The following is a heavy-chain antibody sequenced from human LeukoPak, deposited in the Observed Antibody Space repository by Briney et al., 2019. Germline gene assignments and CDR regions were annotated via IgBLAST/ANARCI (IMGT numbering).Heavy chain of an antibody. CDR3: ARSTPATNRNYPPLFSFDS. J-gene: IGHJ4*02. D-gene: IGHD1-7*01. CDR1: GVSIRSYF. Sequence: KPSETLSLTCNVSGVSIRSYFWSWIRQSPGKGLEWIGYIYYSGSTSYNPSLKSRVTISVDTSKSQFSVELTSVTAADTAIYYCARSTPATNRNYPPLFSFDSWGQGTLVTVSS. V-gene: IGHV4-59*01. CDR2: IYYSGST.